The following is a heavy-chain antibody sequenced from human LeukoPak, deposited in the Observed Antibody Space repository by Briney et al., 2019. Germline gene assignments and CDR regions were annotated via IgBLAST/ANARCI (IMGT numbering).Heavy chain of an antibody. J-gene: IGHJ3*02. CDR1: GFTFSTYA. D-gene: IGHD3-22*01. CDR3: AKDGYDSSGYYYPDAFDI. CDR2: ISGSSSST. Sequence: GGSLRLSCAASGFTFSTYAMSWVRQAPGKGLERVSVISGSSSSTYYADSVKGRFTISRDNSKNTLYLQMNSLRAEDTAEYYCAKDGYDSSGYYYPDAFDIWGQGTMVTVSS. V-gene: IGHV3-23*01.